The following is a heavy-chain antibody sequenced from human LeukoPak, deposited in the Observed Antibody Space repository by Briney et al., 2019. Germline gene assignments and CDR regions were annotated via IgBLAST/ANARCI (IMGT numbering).Heavy chain of an antibody. CDR2: IKQDGSEK. J-gene: IGHJ5*02. CDR3: ARASDPWLQLT. CDR1: GFTFSNYW. Sequence: SGGSLRLSCAASGFTFSNYWMIWVRQAPGKGLEWVGNIKQDGSEKRYADSVRGRFSISRDNAQTSLYLQTNSLGAEDTAVYYCARASDPWLQLTWGQGTLVTVSS. V-gene: IGHV3-7*05. D-gene: IGHD5-24*01.